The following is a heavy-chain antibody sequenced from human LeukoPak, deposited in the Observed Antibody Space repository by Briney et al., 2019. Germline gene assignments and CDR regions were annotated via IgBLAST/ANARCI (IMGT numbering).Heavy chain of an antibody. V-gene: IGHV1-69*05. CDR2: ITPIFGTA. CDR3: ARGPYGSGSFRFDP. Sequence: GASVKVSCKASGGTFSSYAISWVRQAPGQGLEWMGRITPIFGTANYAQKFQGRVTITTDESTSTAYMELSSLRSEDTAVYYCARGPYGSGSFRFDPWGQGTLVTVSS. CDR1: GGTFSSYA. D-gene: IGHD3-10*01. J-gene: IGHJ5*02.